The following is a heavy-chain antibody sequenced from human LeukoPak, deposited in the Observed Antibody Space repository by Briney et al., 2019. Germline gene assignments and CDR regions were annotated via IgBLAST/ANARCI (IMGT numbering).Heavy chain of an antibody. CDR1: GFTFSSYE. V-gene: IGHV3-48*03. CDR3: ASGDGYSSSWYQMDV. Sequence: GGSLRLSCAASGFTFSSYEMNWVRQAPGKGLEWVSYISSSGSTIYYADSVKGRFTISRDNAKNSLYLQMNSLRAEDTAVYYCASGDGYSSSWYQMDVWGKGTTVTISS. CDR2: ISSSGSTI. J-gene: IGHJ6*04. D-gene: IGHD6-13*01.